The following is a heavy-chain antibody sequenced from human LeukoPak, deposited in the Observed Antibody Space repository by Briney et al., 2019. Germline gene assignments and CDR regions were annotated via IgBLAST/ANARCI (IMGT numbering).Heavy chain of an antibody. CDR3: ARDGRYCSGGSCYSAYGCWFDP. V-gene: IGHV1-46*01. J-gene: IGHJ5*02. Sequence: ASVKVSCKASGYTFTSYYMHWVRQAPGQGLEWMGIINPSGGSTSYAQKFRGRVTMTRDTSTSTVYMELSSLRSEDTAVYYCARDGRYCSGGSCYSAYGCWFDPWGQGTLVTVSS. CDR1: GYTFTSYY. CDR2: INPSGGST. D-gene: IGHD2-15*01.